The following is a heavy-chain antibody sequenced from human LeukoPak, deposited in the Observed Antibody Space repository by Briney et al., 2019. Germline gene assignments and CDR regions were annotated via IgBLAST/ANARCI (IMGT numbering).Heavy chain of an antibody. D-gene: IGHD3-16*01. Sequence: NPLETLSLTCTVSGDSISSYYWSWIRQPPGKGLEWIGYIYDSRNTNYNPSLKSRVTISIDTSKNQFSLKLRSVTAADTAVYYCARAYDDAWGQGKMVTVSS. CDR1: GDSISSYY. V-gene: IGHV4-59*01. CDR3: ARAYDDA. CDR2: IYDSRNT. J-gene: IGHJ3*01.